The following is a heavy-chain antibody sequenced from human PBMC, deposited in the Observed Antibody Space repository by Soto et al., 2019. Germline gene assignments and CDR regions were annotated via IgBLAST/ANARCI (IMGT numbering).Heavy chain of an antibody. CDR2: ISSRGST. D-gene: IGHD1-7*01. Sequence: QVQLQESGPGLVTPSETLSLTCTVSGGSVSSGTYYWSWIRQPPGKGLEWIGYISSRGSTNYNPSLKRRLTISVDTSKNQFSLKLTSVTAADTAVYYCAMSGNYSYFDAWGQGTLVTVSS. CDR3: AMSGNYSYFDA. V-gene: IGHV4-61*01. CDR1: GGSVSSGTYY. J-gene: IGHJ4*02.